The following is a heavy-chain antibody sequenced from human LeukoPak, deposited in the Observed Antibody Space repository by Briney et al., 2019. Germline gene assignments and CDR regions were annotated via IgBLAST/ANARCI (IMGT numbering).Heavy chain of an antibody. V-gene: IGHV1-46*01. D-gene: IGHD1-26*01. CDR2: INPSGGST. Sequence: ASVKVSCKASGYTYTSYYMHWVRQAPGQGLEWMGIINPSGGSTSYAQKFQGRVTMTRDTSTSTVYMELSSLRSEDTAVYYCASYSGSYSAFDYWGQGTLVTVSS. J-gene: IGHJ4*02. CDR1: GYTYTSYY. CDR3: ASYSGSYSAFDY.